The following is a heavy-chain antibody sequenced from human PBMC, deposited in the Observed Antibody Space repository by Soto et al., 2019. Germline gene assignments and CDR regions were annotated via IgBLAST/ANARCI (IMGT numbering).Heavy chain of an antibody. J-gene: IGHJ4*01. CDR2: MNPRSGNT. CDR3: TASSSTGAGLDF. CDR1: GYTFTSWD. Sequence: QVQLVQSGAEVKKPGASVKVSCKASGYTFTSWDVYWVRQAAGQGLEWMGYMNPRSGNTGYEQKFRGRVTMTRDTSISTAYLELSSLTSDDTAVYYCTASSSTGAGLDFWGQGTPVTVSS. V-gene: IGHV1-8*01. D-gene: IGHD6-6*01.